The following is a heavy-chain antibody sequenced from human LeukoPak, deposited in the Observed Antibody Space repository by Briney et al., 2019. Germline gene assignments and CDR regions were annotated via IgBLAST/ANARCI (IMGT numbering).Heavy chain of an antibody. J-gene: IGHJ4*02. CDR1: GFTFSDYY. CDR3: ARDFKAVAGTSHEVFDY. V-gene: IGHV3-11*05. D-gene: IGHD6-19*01. CDR2: ISSSSSYT. Sequence: GESLKISCAASGFTFSDYYMSWIRQAPGKGLEWVSFISSSSSYTNYADSVKGRFTISRDNAKNSLYLQVNSLRAEDTAVYYCARDFKAVAGTSHEVFDYWGQGTLVTVSS.